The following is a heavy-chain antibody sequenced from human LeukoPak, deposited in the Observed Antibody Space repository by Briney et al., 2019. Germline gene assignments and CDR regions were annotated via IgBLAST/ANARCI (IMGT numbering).Heavy chain of an antibody. J-gene: IGHJ5*02. D-gene: IGHD3-9*01. V-gene: IGHV3-23*01. CDR3: AREVYDILTGYWFDP. Sequence: GGSLRLSCAASGFTFSSYAMSWVRRAPGKGLEWVSGISISGGSASYADSVKGRFTISRDNAKNSLYLQMNSLRAEDTAVYYCAREVYDILTGYWFDPWGQGTLVTVSS. CDR1: GFTFSSYA. CDR2: ISISGGSA.